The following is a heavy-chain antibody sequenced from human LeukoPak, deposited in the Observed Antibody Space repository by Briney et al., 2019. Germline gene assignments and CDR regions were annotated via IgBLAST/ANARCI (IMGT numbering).Heavy chain of an antibody. J-gene: IGHJ4*02. Sequence: ASVKVSCKVSGYTLTELSMHWVRQAPGKGLEWMGGFDPEDGETIYAQKFQGRVTMTEDSSTDTAYMELSSLRSEDTAVYYCATLGYSSGWNFDYWGQGTLVTVSS. V-gene: IGHV1-24*01. CDR2: FDPEDGET. D-gene: IGHD6-19*01. CDR3: ATLGYSSGWNFDY. CDR1: GYTLTELS.